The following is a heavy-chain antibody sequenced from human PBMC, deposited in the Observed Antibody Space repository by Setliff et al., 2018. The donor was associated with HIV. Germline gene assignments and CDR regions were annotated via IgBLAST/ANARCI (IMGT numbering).Heavy chain of an antibody. V-gene: IGHV4-39*07. CDR2: VYFSGRA. J-gene: IGHJ6*03. CDR1: GGPISSSSYY. D-gene: IGHD3-10*01. Sequence: SETLSLTCTVSGGPISSSSYYWAWIRQPPGKGLEYIGSVYFSGRAYYNPSLKSRVTISLDTSKNQFSLKLSSVTAADTAVYYCARDYYDDSYYRPGIYYKYYMDVWGKGTTVTVSS. CDR3: ARDYYDDSYYRPGIYYKYYMDV.